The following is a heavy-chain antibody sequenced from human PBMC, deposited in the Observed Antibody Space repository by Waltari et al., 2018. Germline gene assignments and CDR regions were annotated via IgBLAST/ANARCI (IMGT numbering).Heavy chain of an antibody. CDR1: GFTFSSYA. D-gene: IGHD3-16*02. Sequence: EVQLLESGGGLVQPGGSLRLSCAASGFTFSSYAMSWVRQAPGRGLEWVSAISGSGGSTYYEDSGKGRFTISRDNSKNTLYLQMNSLRAEDTAVYYCAKNSYVWGSYRVYYFDYWGQGTLVTVSS. V-gene: IGHV3-23*01. CDR2: ISGSGGST. J-gene: IGHJ4*02. CDR3: AKNSYVWGSYRVYYFDY.